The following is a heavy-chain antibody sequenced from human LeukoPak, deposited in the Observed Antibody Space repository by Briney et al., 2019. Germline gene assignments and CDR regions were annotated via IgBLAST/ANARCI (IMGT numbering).Heavy chain of an antibody. CDR2: INHSGST. Sequence: SETLSLTCAVYGGSFSGYYWSWIRQPPGKGLEWIGEINHSGSTNYNPSLKSRVTISVDTSKNQFSLKLSSVTAADTAVYYCASWVMVRGVRIDYWGQGTLVTVSS. V-gene: IGHV4-34*01. CDR1: GGSFSGYY. D-gene: IGHD3-10*01. CDR3: ASWVMVRGVRIDY. J-gene: IGHJ4*02.